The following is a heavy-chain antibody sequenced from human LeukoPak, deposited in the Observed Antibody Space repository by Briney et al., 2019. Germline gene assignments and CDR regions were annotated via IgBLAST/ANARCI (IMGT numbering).Heavy chain of an antibody. CDR2: ISSSGSTI. D-gene: IGHD3-22*01. CDR1: GFTFSDYY. J-gene: IGHJ4*02. V-gene: IGHV3-11*01. CDR3: ARGGLGTYYYDSSGYIDY. Sequence: GGSLRLSCAASGFTFSDYYMSWIRQAPGKGLEWVSYISSSGSTIYYADSVKGRFTISRDNAKNSLYLQMNSLRAEDAAVYYCARGGLGTYYYDSSGYIDYWGQGPLVTVSS.